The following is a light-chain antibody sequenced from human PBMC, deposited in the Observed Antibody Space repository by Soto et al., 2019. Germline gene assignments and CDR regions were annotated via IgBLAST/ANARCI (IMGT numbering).Light chain of an antibody. Sequence: EIVMTQSPATLSVSPGERATLSCRASQSVSSNLAWYQQKPGQAPRLLIYGASTRATVIPERLSGIGSGTEFTRTISSLQYAALAVNYCQQYDNWLRTFCQGTTLDFK. V-gene: IGKV3-15*01. CDR2: GAS. CDR1: QSVSSN. J-gene: IGKJ2*01. CDR3: QQYDNWLRT.